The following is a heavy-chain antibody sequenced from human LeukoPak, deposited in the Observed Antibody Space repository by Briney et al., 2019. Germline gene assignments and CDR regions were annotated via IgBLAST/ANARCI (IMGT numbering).Heavy chain of an antibody. CDR1: GYTFISYG. CDR2: ISPYTTKT. J-gene: IGHJ6*03. Sequence: ASVKVSCKASGYTFISYGTTWVRQAPGQGLEWMGWISPYTTKTNYAQSLQGRVTMTTDTSTSTAYMELRSLRSDDTAVYYCAREGVVGPTAIPDYYSYQMDVWGKGNTVTVSS. D-gene: IGHD1-26*01. V-gene: IGHV1-18*01. CDR3: AREGVVGPTAIPDYYSYQMDV.